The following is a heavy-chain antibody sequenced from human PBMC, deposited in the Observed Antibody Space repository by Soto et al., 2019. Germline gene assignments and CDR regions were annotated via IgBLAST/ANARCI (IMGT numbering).Heavy chain of an antibody. CDR2: IDWDDDK. D-gene: IGHD7-27*01. CDR3: ARTPALPLGYPHGMDV. J-gene: IGHJ6*02. CDR1: GFSLNSNGMC. Sequence: XGPTLVNPPQTLPLTCTFSGFSLNSNGMCVNWIRQPPGKALEWLALIDWDDDKYYSTSLKTRLTISRDTSKNQVVLTMTNMDPVDTATYYRARTPALPLGYPHGMDVWGQGTTVTVSS. V-gene: IGHV2-70*13.